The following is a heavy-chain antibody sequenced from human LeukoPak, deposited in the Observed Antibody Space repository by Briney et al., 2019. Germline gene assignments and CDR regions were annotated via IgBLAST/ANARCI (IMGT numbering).Heavy chain of an antibody. D-gene: IGHD3-9*01. CDR3: ASGPPFLKYFEH. CDR1: GFTFSTYV. V-gene: IGHV3-23*01. CDR2: ISVGAEYI. J-gene: IGHJ4*02. Sequence: GRSLRLSCAASGFTFSTYVMNWFRQAPGKGLEWVSTISVGAEYIFYADSVKGRFTISRDDSNNALYLQMHSLRAEDTALYYCASGPPFLKYFEHWGQGTLVTVSS.